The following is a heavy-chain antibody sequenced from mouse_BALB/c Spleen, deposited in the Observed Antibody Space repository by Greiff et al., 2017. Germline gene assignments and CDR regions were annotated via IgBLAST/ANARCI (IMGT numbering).Heavy chain of an antibody. CDR2: IDPANGNT. D-gene: IGHD1-1*01. V-gene: IGHV14-3*02. CDR1: GFNIKDTY. Sequence: EVQLQQSGAELVKPGASVKLSCTASGFNIKDTYMHWVKQRPEQGLEWIGRIDPANGNTKYDPKFQGKATITADTSSNTAYLQLSSLTSEDTAVYYCARGIYYGSSYAMDYWGQGTSVTVSS. J-gene: IGHJ4*01. CDR3: ARGIYYGSSYAMDY.